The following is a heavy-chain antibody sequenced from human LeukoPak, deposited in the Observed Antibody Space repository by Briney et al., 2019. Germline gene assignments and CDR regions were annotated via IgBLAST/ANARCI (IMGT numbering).Heavy chain of an antibody. CDR1: GFTFSSYA. V-gene: IGHV3-30*04. J-gene: IGHJ3*01. Sequence: GGSLRLSCAASGFTFSSYAMHWVRQAPGKGLEWVAVISYDGSNTYYADSVKGRFTISRDNSKNTLYLQMNSLRAEDTAVYYCAKDGGPGRVLNDAFDVWGQGTLVTVSS. CDR2: ISYDGSNT. D-gene: IGHD2-15*01. CDR3: AKDGGPGRVLNDAFDV.